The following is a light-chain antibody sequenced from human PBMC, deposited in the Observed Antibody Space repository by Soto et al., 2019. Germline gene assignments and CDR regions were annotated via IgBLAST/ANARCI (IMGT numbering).Light chain of an antibody. CDR2: KAS. Sequence: DIQMTQSPSTLSGSVGDRVTITCRASQTISSWLAWYQQKPGKAPKLLIYKASTLKSGVPSRFSGSGSGTEFTLTISSLQPDYFVTYYCQQYNSYSEAFGQGTQLDSK. CDR3: QQYNSYSEA. CDR1: QTISSW. J-gene: IGKJ1*01. V-gene: IGKV1-5*03.